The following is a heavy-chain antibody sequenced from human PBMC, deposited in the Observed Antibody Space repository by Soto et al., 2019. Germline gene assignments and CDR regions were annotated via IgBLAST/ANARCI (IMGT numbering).Heavy chain of an antibody. CDR1: GYTFTNYG. Sequence: QVQLVQSGAEVKKPGASVKVSCKASGYTFTNYGISWVRQAPGHGLEWVGRIGAYNGETNYAQHLQGRVTMTTGTSTSPAYMELTSLRSDDTAIYYCARDSGVDRWARFEYWGQGTLVTVSS. V-gene: IGHV1-18*01. CDR3: ARDSGVDRWARFEY. D-gene: IGHD2-21*01. CDR2: IGAYNGET. J-gene: IGHJ4*02.